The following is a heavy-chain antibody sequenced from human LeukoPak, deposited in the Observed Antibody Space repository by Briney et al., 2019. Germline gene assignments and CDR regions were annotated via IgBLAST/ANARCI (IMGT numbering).Heavy chain of an antibody. CDR1: GGSFSGYY. D-gene: IGHD5-18*01. CDR3: ARDHSYGYAPRDY. J-gene: IGHJ4*02. Sequence: SETLSLTCAVYGGSFSGYYWSWIRQPPGKGLEWIGEINHSGSTNYNPSLKSRVTISVDTSKNQFSLKLSSATAADTAVYYCARDHSYGYAPRDYWGQGTLVTVSS. CDR2: INHSGST. V-gene: IGHV4-34*01.